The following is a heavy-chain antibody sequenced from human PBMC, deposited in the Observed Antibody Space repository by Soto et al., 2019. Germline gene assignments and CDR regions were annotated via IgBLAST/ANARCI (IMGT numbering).Heavy chain of an antibody. Sequence: EVQLVESGGGLVQPGGSLRLSCAASGFTFSSYWMHWVRQAPGKGLVWVSCINSDGSSTRYADPVKGRFTISRDNAKNTLYLQMNSLRAEDTAVYYCAREGLGIGDFWGQGTLVTVSS. CDR2: INSDGSST. D-gene: IGHD1-26*01. CDR1: GFTFSSYW. V-gene: IGHV3-74*01. J-gene: IGHJ4*02. CDR3: AREGLGIGDF.